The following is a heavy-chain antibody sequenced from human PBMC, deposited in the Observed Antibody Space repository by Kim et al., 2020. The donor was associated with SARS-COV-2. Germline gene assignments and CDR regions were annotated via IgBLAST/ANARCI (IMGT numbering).Heavy chain of an antibody. J-gene: IGHJ4*02. V-gene: IGHV4-38-2*02. D-gene: IGHD3-3*01. CDR2: INYSGRT. CDR1: AFSISSDYY. CDR3: ATLDRDLDQFDY. Sequence: SETLSLTCTVSAFSISSDYYWGWVRQPPGKGLEWIGSINYSGRTSYNPSLKSRVTMSVDTSKNQFSLNLISVTAADAAVYYCATLDRDLDQFDYWGQGIL.